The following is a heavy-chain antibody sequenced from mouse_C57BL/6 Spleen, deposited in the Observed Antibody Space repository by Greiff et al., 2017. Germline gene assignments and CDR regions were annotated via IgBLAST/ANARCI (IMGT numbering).Heavy chain of an antibody. V-gene: IGHV1-50*01. J-gene: IGHJ4*01. CDR2: IDPSDSYT. CDR1: GYTFTSYW. D-gene: IGHD5-1-1*01. CDR3: GYFLYAMDY. Sequence: QVQLQQPGAELVKPGASVKLSCKASGYTFTSYWMQWVKQRPGQGLEWIGEIDPSDSYTNYNQKFKGKATLTVDTSSSTAYMQLSSLTSEDSAVYYCGYFLYAMDYWGQGTSVTVSS.